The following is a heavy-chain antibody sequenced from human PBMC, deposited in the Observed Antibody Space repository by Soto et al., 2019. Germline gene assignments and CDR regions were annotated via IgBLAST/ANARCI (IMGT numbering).Heavy chain of an antibody. Sequence: SETLSLTCTVSGGSISGYYWSWIRQPPGKGLEWIGYIYYSGSTNYNPSLRGRLTMSVDISKDQSFLKLNSVTGADTNHKPTRGGRITLSVSMSKDHFSLKLNSVTAADTAVYYCARGVSGRYYASGSYYYGLDVWGQGSTVTVSS. J-gene: IGHJ6*02. CDR1: GGSISGYY. CDR2: IYYSGST. V-gene: IGHV4-59*01. CDR3: RGGRITLSVSMSKDHFSLKLNSVTAADTAVYYCARGVSGRYYASGSYYYGLDV. D-gene: IGHD2-21*02.